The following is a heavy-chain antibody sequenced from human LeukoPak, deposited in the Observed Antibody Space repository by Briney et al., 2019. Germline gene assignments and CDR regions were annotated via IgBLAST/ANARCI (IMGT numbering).Heavy chain of an antibody. CDR2: IYPGDSDT. Sequence: GASLQISCKGSGYSFTSYWIGWVRPVPGKGLEWMGIIYPGDSDTRYSPSFQGQVTISADKSISTAYLQWSSLKASDTAMYYCARSPTMTHWFDPWGQGTLVTVSS. CDR3: ARSPTMTHWFDP. CDR1: GYSFTSYW. V-gene: IGHV5-51*01. D-gene: IGHD3-22*01. J-gene: IGHJ5*02.